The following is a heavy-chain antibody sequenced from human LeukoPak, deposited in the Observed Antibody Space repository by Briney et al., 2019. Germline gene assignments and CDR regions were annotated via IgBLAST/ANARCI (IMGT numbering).Heavy chain of an antibody. J-gene: IGHJ5*02. D-gene: IGHD3-3*01. CDR1: GGTFSSYS. CDR3: ARDQMYYDFWSGYRGDYNWFDP. Sequence: GASVKVSCKASGGTFSSYSMNWVRQAPGKGLEWVSYISSSSSTIYYADSVKGRFTISRDNAKNSLYLQMNSLRAEDTAVYYCARDQMYYDFWSGYRGDYNWFDPWGQGTLVTVSS. V-gene: IGHV3-48*01. CDR2: ISSSSSTI.